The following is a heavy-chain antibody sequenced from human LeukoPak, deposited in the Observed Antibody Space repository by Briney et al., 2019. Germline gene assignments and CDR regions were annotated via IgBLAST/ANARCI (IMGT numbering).Heavy chain of an antibody. D-gene: IGHD2-8*01. Sequence: GGSLRLSCAASGFTFRNYAMTWVRQGPGKGLEWVSVVTGNGDTTYYADSLKGRFTISRDNSRNTLYLQMNSLRAEDTAVYHCARNAADCTTSACYDSWGQGTLVAVSS. CDR3: ARNAADCTTSACYDS. J-gene: IGHJ4*02. CDR2: VTGNGDTT. CDR1: GFTFRNYA. V-gene: IGHV3-23*01.